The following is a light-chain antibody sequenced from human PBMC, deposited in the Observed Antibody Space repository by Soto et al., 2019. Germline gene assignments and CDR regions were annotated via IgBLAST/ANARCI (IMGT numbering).Light chain of an antibody. V-gene: IGLV2-8*01. J-gene: IGLJ1*01. CDR2: EVT. Sequence: QSVLTQPPSASGSPGQSVTISCTGSSSDVGGYDYVSWYQHHPGKAPKLMIHEVTKRPSGVPDRFSGSKSGNTASLTVSGLQAEDEADYYCSSFAGTNSFVFGTGTKLTVL. CDR3: SSFAGTNSFV. CDR1: SSDVGGYDY.